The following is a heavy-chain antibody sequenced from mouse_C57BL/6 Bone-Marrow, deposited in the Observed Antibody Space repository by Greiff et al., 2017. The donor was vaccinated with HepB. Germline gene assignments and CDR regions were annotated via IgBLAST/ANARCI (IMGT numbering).Heavy chain of an antibody. CDR2: IHPNSGST. D-gene: IGHD2-2*01. J-gene: IGHJ1*03. V-gene: IGHV1-64*01. Sequence: QVQLQQPGAELVKPGASVKLSCKASGYTFTSYWMHWVKQRPGQGLEWIGMIHPNSGSTNYNEKFKSKATLTVDKSSSTAYMQLSSLTSEDSAVYYCARNTMVTTDWYFDVWGTGTTVTVSS. CDR1: GYTFTSYW. CDR3: ARNTMVTTDWYFDV.